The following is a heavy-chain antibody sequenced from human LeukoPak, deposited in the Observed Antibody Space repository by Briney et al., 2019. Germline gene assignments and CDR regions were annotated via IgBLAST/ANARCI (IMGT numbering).Heavy chain of an antibody. CDR3: AREDSGSYHAFDI. Sequence: GGSLRLSCAASGFTFSSYDMHWVRQATGKGLEWVSAIGTAGDTYYPGSVKGRFTISRENAKNSLYPQMNSLRAGDTAVYYCAREDSGSYHAFDIWGQGTMVTHSS. J-gene: IGHJ3*02. CDR2: IGTAGDT. V-gene: IGHV3-13*01. CDR1: GFTFSSYD. D-gene: IGHD1-26*01.